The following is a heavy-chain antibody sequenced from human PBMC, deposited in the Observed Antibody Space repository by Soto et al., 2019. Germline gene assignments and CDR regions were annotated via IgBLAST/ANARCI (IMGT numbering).Heavy chain of an antibody. D-gene: IGHD6-13*01. V-gene: IGHV1-8*01. CDR1: GYTFTSYD. CDR2: MNPNSGNT. Sequence: QVQLVQSGAEVKKPGASVKVSCKASGYTFTSYDINWVRQATGQGLEWMGWMNPNSGNTGYAQKFKGRVTMTRTTSISTAYMELSSLRSEDTAVYYCASSSSWTYYYYYGMDVWGQGTTVTVSS. CDR3: ASSSSWTYYYYYGMDV. J-gene: IGHJ6*02.